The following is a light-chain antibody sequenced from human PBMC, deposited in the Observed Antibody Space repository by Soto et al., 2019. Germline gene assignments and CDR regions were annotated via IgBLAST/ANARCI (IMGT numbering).Light chain of an antibody. CDR3: QQYNNWPWT. CDR1: QSVSSN. CDR2: GAS. J-gene: IGKJ1*01. Sequence: EIVMTQSPATLSVSPGERATLSCRASQSVSSNLAWYQQKPGQAPRLLIYGASTRATGIPARFSGGGSGTEFTLTISSLQSEDFAVYCCQQYNNWPWTFGQGTKVAIK. V-gene: IGKV3-15*01.